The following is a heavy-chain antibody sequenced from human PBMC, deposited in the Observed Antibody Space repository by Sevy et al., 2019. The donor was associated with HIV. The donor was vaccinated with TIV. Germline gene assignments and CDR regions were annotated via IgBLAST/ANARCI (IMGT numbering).Heavy chain of an antibody. Sequence: GGSLRLSCVVSGITFSTSGMHWVRQAPGKGLEWVAVISYHGRDKFYADSVKGRSTISRDNSKKILYLQMISLRAEDTAVYYCAKDLTGYNGMDVWGQGTMVTVSS. CDR1: GITFSTSG. D-gene: IGHD3-9*01. J-gene: IGHJ6*02. CDR3: AKDLTGYNGMDV. CDR2: ISYHGRDK. V-gene: IGHV3-30*18.